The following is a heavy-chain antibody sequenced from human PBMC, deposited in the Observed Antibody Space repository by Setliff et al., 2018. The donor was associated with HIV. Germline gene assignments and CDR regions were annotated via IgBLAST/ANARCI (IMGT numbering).Heavy chain of an antibody. J-gene: IGHJ4*02. D-gene: IGHD6-19*01. V-gene: IGHV1-69*10. CDR3: ARGYNSGCLDH. CDR2: IITLLGTV. Sequence: SVKVSCKASGDTFRSYGISWVRQAPGQGLEWMGGIITLLGTVNYAQKFQGRVTITADISTSTAYVELSSLRSEDTAVYYCARGYNSGCLDHWGQGTLVTVTS. CDR1: GDTFRSYG.